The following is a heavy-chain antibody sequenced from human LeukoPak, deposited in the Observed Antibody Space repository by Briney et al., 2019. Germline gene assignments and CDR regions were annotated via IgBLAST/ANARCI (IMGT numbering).Heavy chain of an antibody. J-gene: IGHJ4*02. D-gene: IGHD3-10*01. CDR2: INPNSGGT. V-gene: IGHV1-2*02. CDR1: GYTFTDYY. CDR3: ARDRSTYYYGSGSYYIDY. Sequence: ASVKVSCKASGYTFTDYYMHWVRQAPGQGLEWMGWINPNSGGTNYAEMFQGRVTMTRDTSISTVYMELSRLRSDDTAVYYCARDRSTYYYGSGSYYIDYWGQGTLDTVSS.